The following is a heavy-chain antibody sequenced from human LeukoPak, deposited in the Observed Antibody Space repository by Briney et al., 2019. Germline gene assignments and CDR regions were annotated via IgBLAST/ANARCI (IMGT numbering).Heavy chain of an antibody. D-gene: IGHD2-15*01. V-gene: IGHV4-34*01. Sequence: SETLSLTCAVYGGSFSGYYWSWIRQPPGKGLEWIGEINHSGSTNYNPSLKSRVTISVDTSKNQFSLKLSSVTAADTAVYYCARGVSLGYCSGGSCYYAKPKIHFDYWGQGTLVTVSS. CDR3: ARGVSLGYCSGGSCYYAKPKIHFDY. J-gene: IGHJ4*02. CDR1: GGSFSGYY. CDR2: INHSGST.